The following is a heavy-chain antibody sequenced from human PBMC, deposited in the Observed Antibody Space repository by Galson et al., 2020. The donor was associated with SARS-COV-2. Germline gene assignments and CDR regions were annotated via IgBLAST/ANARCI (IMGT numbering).Heavy chain of an antibody. Sequence: ETSETLSLTCSVSDVSMTSYYWSWNRQPPGKGLEWIGYISYSGSTNYNPSLRSRVTMLVDLSKNQFSLKLSSVPAADTAVYYCARGPAPLSGDNYYYGMDVWGRGTTVTVSS. CDR2: ISYSGST. CDR3: ARGPAPLSGDNYYYGMDV. CDR1: DVSMTSYY. V-gene: IGHV4-59*01. D-gene: IGHD2-21*01. J-gene: IGHJ6*02.